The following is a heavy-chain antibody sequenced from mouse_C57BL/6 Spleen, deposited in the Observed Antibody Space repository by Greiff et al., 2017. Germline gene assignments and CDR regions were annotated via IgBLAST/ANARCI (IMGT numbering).Heavy chain of an antibody. CDR3: ARNTHYYAMDY. J-gene: IGHJ4*01. CDR1: GFTFSDYG. Sequence: DVQLQESGGGLVKPGGSLKLSCAASGFTFSDYGMHWVRQAPEKGLEWVAYISSGSSTIYYADTVKGRFTISRDNAKNTLFLQMTSLRSEDTAMYYCARNTHYYAMDYWGQGTSVTVSS. D-gene: IGHD5-1-1*01. V-gene: IGHV5-17*01. CDR2: ISSGSSTI.